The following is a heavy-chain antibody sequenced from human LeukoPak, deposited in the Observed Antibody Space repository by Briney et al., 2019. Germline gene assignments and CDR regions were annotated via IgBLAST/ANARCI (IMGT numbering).Heavy chain of an antibody. V-gene: IGHV3-48*01. CDR1: VFTFSINS. J-gene: IGHJ4*02. CDR3: AKEITNDNGWYVDS. CDR2: ISHGGSTI. Sequence: GGSLRLSCIASVFTFSINSMNWVRPALGKGVEWVSYISHGGSTIYYADSVKGRFTISRDNSRYTLYLHMSSLRAEDTAIYYCAKEITNDNGWYVDSWGQGTLVTVSS. D-gene: IGHD6-19*01.